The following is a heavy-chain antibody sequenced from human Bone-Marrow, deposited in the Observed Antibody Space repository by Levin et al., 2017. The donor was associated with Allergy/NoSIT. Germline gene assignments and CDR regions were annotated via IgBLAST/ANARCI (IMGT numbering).Heavy chain of an antibody. CDR2: ISYDGSNK. D-gene: IGHD2-15*01. CDR1: GFTFSSYG. V-gene: IGHV3-30*18. Sequence: GESLKISCAASGFTFSSYGMHWVRQAPGKGLEWVAVISYDGSNKYYADSVKGRFTISRDNSKNTLYLQMNSLRAEDTAVYYCAKGLGYCSGGSCQSPLYWGQGTLVTVSS. J-gene: IGHJ4*02. CDR3: AKGLGYCSGGSCQSPLY.